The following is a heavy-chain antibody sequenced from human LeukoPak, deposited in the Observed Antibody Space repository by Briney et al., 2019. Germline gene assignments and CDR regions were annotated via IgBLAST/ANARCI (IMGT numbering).Heavy chain of an antibody. Sequence: PSETLSLTCAVYGGSFSGYYWTWIRQPPGKGLEWIGEINHSGSTNYNPSLKSRVTISVDTSKNQFSLKLSSVTAADTAVYYCARGRGGYYYDSSGYYYHWGQGTLVTVSS. CDR3: ARGRGGYYYDSSGYYYH. V-gene: IGHV4-34*01. J-gene: IGHJ5*02. CDR2: INHSGST. D-gene: IGHD3-22*01. CDR1: GGSFSGYY.